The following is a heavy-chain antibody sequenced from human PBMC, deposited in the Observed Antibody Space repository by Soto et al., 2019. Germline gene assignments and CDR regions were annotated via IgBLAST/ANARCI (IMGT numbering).Heavy chain of an antibody. CDR2: IIPIFNIV. Sequence: VQLEQSETEVRKPGSSVKLSCKTSGDSFNDYAISWVRQAPGQGLEWMGGIIPIFNIVRYAEKFQGRVTISATESTGTAYLEVTRLRTVRAAAYYCETATEIPPGGRLAVWGLGPRVSVSS. J-gene: IGHJ6*02. D-gene: IGHD3-10*01. CDR1: GDSFNDYA. V-gene: IGHV1-69*01. CDR3: ETATEIPPGGRLAV.